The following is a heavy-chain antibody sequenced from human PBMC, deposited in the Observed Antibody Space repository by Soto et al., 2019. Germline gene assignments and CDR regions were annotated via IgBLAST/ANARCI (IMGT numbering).Heavy chain of an antibody. J-gene: IGHJ6*02. D-gene: IGHD4-4*01. CDR2: ISYDGSNK. Sequence: WGSLRLSCAASGFTFSSYGMHWVRQAPGKGLEWVAVISYDGSNKYYADSVKGRFTISRDNSKNTLYLQMNSLRAEDTAVYYCAKDRYSNYVRGYYYGMDVWGQGTTVTVSS. CDR1: GFTFSSYG. V-gene: IGHV3-30*18. CDR3: AKDRYSNYVRGYYYGMDV.